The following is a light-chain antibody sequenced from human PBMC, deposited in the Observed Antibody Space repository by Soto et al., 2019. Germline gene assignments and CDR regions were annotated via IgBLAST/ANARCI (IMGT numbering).Light chain of an antibody. V-gene: IGLV2-18*02. CDR1: SSDVGSNNR. CDR2: EVS. J-gene: IGLJ1*01. Sequence: QSALTQPPSVSGSPGQSVTISCTGTSSDVGSNNRVSWYQQPPGTVPKVMIYEVSNRPSGVPDRFSGSKSGNTASLTISGLQAEDEADYYCCSFTSANTHVFGTGTKVTV. CDR3: CSFTSANTHV.